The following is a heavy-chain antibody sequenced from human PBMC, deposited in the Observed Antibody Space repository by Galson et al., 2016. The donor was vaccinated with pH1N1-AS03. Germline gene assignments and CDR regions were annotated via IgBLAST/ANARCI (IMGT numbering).Heavy chain of an antibody. D-gene: IGHD5-18*01. Sequence: SLRLSCAVSGFTIRDYNLNWVRQAPGKGPEWVSSIEASSTYIYYADSVKGRFTISRDNSKNSLYLQMNSLRAEDTAVYYCARDTARSFDYWGLGTLVSVSS. CDR1: GFTIRDYN. CDR2: IEASSTYI. V-gene: IGHV3-21*01. CDR3: ARDTARSFDY. J-gene: IGHJ4*02.